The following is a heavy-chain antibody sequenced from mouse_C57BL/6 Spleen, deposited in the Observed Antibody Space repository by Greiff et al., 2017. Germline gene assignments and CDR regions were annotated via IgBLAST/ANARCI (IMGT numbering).Heavy chain of an antibody. CDR2: INPGSGGT. Sequence: QVQLKQSGAELVRPGTSVKVSCKASGYAFTNYLIEWVKQRPGQGLEWIGVINPGSGGTNYNEKFKGKATLTADKSSSTAYMQLSSLTSEDSAVYFCARGERGRGGFDYWGQGTTLTVSS. CDR1: GYAFTNYL. D-gene: IGHD4-1*01. CDR3: ARGERGRGGFDY. J-gene: IGHJ2*01. V-gene: IGHV1-54*01.